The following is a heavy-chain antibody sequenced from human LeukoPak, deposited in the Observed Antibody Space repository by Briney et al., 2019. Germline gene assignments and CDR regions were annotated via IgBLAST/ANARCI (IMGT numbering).Heavy chain of an antibody. CDR3: AITYDFWSGYLGVPPSGLDP. Sequence: GASVKVSCKASGYTFTGYYMHWVRQAPGQGLEWMGWINPNSGNTGYAQKFQGRVTITRNTSISTAYMELSSRRSEDTAVYYCAITYDFWSGYLGVPPSGLDPWGQGTLVTVSS. CDR1: GYTFTGYY. V-gene: IGHV1-8*03. D-gene: IGHD3-3*01. J-gene: IGHJ5*02. CDR2: INPNSGNT.